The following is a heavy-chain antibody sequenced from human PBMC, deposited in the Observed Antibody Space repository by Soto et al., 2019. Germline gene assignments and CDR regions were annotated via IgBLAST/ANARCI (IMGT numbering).Heavy chain of an antibody. CDR3: AREGADSGGNPWDWYFDL. D-gene: IGHD4-17*01. CDR2: IGKSGDT. Sequence: EVQLVESGGGLVQPGGSLRLSCEASGFTFSTSEFHWVRQAAGKGLEWVSAIGKSGDTYYPDSLRGRFTISRENVKNSLYLQMNSLKAEDTAIYYCAREGADSGGNPWDWYFDLWGRGTLVTVSS. J-gene: IGHJ2*01. V-gene: IGHV3-13*01. CDR1: GFTFSTSE.